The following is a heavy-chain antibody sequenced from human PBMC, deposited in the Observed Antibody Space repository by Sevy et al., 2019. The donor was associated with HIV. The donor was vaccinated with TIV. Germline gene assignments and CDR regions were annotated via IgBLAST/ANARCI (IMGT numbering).Heavy chain of an antibody. CDR2: ISGSGGST. CDR1: GFTFSSYA. J-gene: IGHJ4*02. Sequence: GRSLRLSCAASGFTFSSYAMSWVRQAPGKGLEWVSAISGSGGSTYYADSVKGRFTISRDNSKNTLYLQMNSLRAEDTAVYYCAKDQKYYYDSSGSDYWGQGTLVTVSS. D-gene: IGHD3-22*01. V-gene: IGHV3-23*01. CDR3: AKDQKYYYDSSGSDY.